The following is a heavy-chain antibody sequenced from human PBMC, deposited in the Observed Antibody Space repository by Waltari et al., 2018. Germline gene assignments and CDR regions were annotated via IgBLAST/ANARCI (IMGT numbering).Heavy chain of an antibody. V-gene: IGHV3-74*01. J-gene: IGHJ4*02. CDR3: TRDNWGTSDY. D-gene: IGHD7-27*01. Sequence: EVQLVESGGGLVQPGGSLRLSCAASGFSFSGFWMHWVRQAPGKGLEWVSRINPAGSATTYADSVRCRFTISRDNAQNTLHLQMNSLRVEDTAMYYCTRDNWGTSDYWGQGTLVTVSS. CDR2: INPAGSAT. CDR1: GFSFSGFW.